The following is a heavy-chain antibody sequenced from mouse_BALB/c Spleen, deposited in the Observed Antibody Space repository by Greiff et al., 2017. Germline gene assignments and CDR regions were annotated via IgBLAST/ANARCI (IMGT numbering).Heavy chain of an antibody. J-gene: IGHJ4*01. Sequence: EVQLQQSGAELVKPGASVTLSCTASGFYIKDTYMHWVKQRPEQGLEWIGRIDTANGNTKYDPKFQGKATITADTSTNTAYLQLSSLTSEDTAVYYCALYYGSSYGYYAMDYWGQGTSVTVSA. CDR3: ALYYGSSYGYYAMDY. CDR1: GFYIKDTY. CDR2: IDTANGNT. D-gene: IGHD1-1*01. V-gene: IGHV14-3*02.